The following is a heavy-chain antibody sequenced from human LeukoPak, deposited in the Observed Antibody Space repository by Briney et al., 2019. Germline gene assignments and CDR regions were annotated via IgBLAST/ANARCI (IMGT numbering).Heavy chain of an antibody. Sequence: GGSLRLSCGASGFTFRTSTMHWVRQAPGKGLEWVAAISYDGNSQYYADSVKGRFHIYRDNLKSAQYLQMNSLRGEDTALHHCATRLAVDAFDIWGQGAMVTVSS. CDR2: ISYDGNSQ. J-gene: IGHJ3*02. V-gene: IGHV3-30*04. CDR1: GFTFRTST. CDR3: ATRLAVDAFDI. D-gene: IGHD3-9*01.